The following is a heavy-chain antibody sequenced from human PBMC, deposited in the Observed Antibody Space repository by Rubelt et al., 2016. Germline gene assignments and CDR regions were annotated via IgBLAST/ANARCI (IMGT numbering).Heavy chain of an antibody. V-gene: IGHV4-39*07. CDR1: GGSISSSSYY. CDR2: IYYSGST. J-gene: IGHJ4*02. Sequence: QLQLQESGPGLVKPSETLSLTCTVSGGSISSSSYYWGWIRQPPGKGLEWIGSIYYSGSTYYNPSLKSRVTISVGTSKNQFSLKLTSWTAADTAIYYCARQKYGGSYADYWGQGTLVTVSS. CDR3: ARQKYGGSYADY. D-gene: IGHD1-26*01.